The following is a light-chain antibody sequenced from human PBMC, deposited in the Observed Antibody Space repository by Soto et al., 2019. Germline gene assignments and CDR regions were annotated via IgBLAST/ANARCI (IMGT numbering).Light chain of an antibody. Sequence: DIQMTQSPSTLSASVGDRVTITCRASQSISSWLAWYQQKPWKAPKLLIYDASSLESGVPSRFSGSGSGTEFTLTISSLEPDDFAAYYCQQYNSYPCTFGQGTKLEIK. CDR3: QQYNSYPCT. CDR2: DAS. J-gene: IGKJ2*02. V-gene: IGKV1-5*01. CDR1: QSISSW.